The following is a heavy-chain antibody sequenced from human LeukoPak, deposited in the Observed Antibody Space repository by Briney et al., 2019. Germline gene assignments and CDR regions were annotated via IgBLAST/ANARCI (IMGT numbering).Heavy chain of an antibody. V-gene: IGHV3-7*03. Sequence: GGSLRLSCAASGFTFRNYWMSWVRQAPGKGLEWVANIKFDGSDNFYVDSVKGRFTISRDNAKNLLYLQMNSLRAEDTAVYYCAEVRCTNGVCPPWHWGQGTLVTVSS. CDR2: IKFDGSDN. CDR3: AEVRCTNGVCPPWH. CDR1: GFTFRNYW. D-gene: IGHD2-8*01. J-gene: IGHJ1*01.